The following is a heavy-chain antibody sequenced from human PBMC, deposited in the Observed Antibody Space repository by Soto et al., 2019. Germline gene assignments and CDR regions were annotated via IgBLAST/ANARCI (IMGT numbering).Heavy chain of an antibody. CDR1: GGTFSSYT. D-gene: IGHD2-21*02. CDR3: ARDAGLAYCGGDCYS. V-gene: IGHV1-69*02. CDR2: IIPILGIA. J-gene: IGHJ4*02. Sequence: QVQLVQSGAEVKKPWSSVKVSCKASGGTFSSYTISWVRQAPGQGLEWMGRIIPILGIANYAQKFQGRVTITAAKSTSTAYMELSSLRSEDTAVYYCARDAGLAYCGGDCYSWGQGTLVTVSS.